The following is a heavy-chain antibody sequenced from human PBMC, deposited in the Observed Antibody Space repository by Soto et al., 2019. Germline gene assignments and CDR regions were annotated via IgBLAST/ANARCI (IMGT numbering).Heavy chain of an antibody. Sequence: EVQLLESGGGLVQPGGSLRLSCAASGFTFSSYAMSWVRQAPGKGLEWVSAISGSGGSTYYSDSVKGRFTISRDNSKNTLYLQMNGLRAEDTAVYYCAKTGGGIVVVVAALGYCGQGTLVTVSS. V-gene: IGHV3-23*01. CDR3: AKTGGGIVVVVAALGY. CDR1: GFTFSSYA. CDR2: ISGSGGST. D-gene: IGHD2-15*01. J-gene: IGHJ4*02.